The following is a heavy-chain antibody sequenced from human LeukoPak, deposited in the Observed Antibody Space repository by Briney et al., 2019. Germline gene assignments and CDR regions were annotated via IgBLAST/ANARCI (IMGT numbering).Heavy chain of an antibody. Sequence: GGSLRLSCAASGFTFSNYWMRWVRQAPGKGLVWVSRIYSDGSGIAYADSVKGRFTISRDNAKNTLYLQMNSLRAEDTAVYYCARDAYRSSGNWFDPWGQGTLVTVSS. D-gene: IGHD6-6*01. CDR2: IYSDGSGI. J-gene: IGHJ5*02. CDR3: ARDAYRSSGNWFDP. V-gene: IGHV3-74*01. CDR1: GFTFSNYW.